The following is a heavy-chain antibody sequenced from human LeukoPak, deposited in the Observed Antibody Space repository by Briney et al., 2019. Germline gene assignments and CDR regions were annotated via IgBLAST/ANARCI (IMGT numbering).Heavy chain of an antibody. CDR2: IWYDGSNK. D-gene: IGHD5-24*01. J-gene: IGHJ4*02. V-gene: IGHV3-30*12. CDR3: VRDRGGWLQSAQTLIDY. Sequence: GGSLRLSCAASGFTFSSYGMHWVRQAPGKGLEWVAVIWYDGSNKYYTDSVKGRFTISRDNSRSTLYLQMNSLRAEDTAVYYCVRDRGGWLQSAQTLIDYWGQGTLVTVSS. CDR1: GFTFSSYG.